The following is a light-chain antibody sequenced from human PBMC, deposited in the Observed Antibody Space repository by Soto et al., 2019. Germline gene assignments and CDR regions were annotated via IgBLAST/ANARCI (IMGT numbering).Light chain of an antibody. Sequence: QSALTQPPSASGSPGQSVTISCTGTSSDVGGYNYVSWYQQHPGKAPKLMIYEVSKRPSGVPDRFSGSKSGNTASLTVSGLQXEXEADYYCTSYAGSNNWVFGGGTKL. CDR1: SSDVGGYNY. J-gene: IGLJ3*02. CDR2: EVS. CDR3: TSYAGSNNWV. V-gene: IGLV2-8*01.